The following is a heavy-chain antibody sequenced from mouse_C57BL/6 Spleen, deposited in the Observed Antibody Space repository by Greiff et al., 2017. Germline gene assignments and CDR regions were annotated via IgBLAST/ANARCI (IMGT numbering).Heavy chain of an antibody. V-gene: IGHV2-6*01. Sequence: VKLQESGPGLVAPSQSLSITCTVSGFSLTSYGVDWVRPSPGKGLEWLGVIWGVGSTNYNSALKSRLRISKNNSQSQVFLKMNSLQTDDTAMYYCASGEQLRRCAYWGQGTLVTVSA. J-gene: IGHJ3*01. D-gene: IGHD3-2*02. CDR2: IWGVGST. CDR1: GFSLTSYG. CDR3: ASGEQLRRCAY.